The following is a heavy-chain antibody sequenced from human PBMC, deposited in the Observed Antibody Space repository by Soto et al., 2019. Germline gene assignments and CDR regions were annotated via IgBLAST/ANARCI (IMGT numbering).Heavy chain of an antibody. CDR3: ARDYFPYYDSSGYHFGHFDY. Sequence: ASVKVSCKASGGTFSSYAISWVRQAPGQGLEWMGGIIPIFGTASYAQKFQGRVTITADESTSTAYMEPSSLRSEDTAVYYCARDYFPYYDSSGYHFGHFDYWGQGTLVTVSS. CDR2: IIPIFGTA. CDR1: GGTFSSYA. V-gene: IGHV1-69*13. D-gene: IGHD3-22*01. J-gene: IGHJ4*02.